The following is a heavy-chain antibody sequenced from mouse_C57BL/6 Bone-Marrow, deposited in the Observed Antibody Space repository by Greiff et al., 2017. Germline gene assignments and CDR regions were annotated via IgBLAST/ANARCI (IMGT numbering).Heavy chain of an antibody. Sequence: QVQLQQPGAELVKPGASVKVSCKASGYTFTSYWMLWVKQRPGQGLEWIGRIHPSDSDTNYNQKFKGKATLTVDKSSSTAYMQLSSLTSEDSAVYCCAIGGTSGSRYWYFDVWGTGTTVTVSS. D-gene: IGHD1-3*01. CDR1: GYTFTSYW. CDR2: IHPSDSDT. CDR3: AIGGTSGSRYWYFDV. J-gene: IGHJ1*03. V-gene: IGHV1-74*01.